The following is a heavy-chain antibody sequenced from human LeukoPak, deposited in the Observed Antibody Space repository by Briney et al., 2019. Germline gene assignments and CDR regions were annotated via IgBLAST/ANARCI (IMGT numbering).Heavy chain of an antibody. CDR3: ASSSGWYGPNWFDP. CDR1: GGSISTYY. CDR2: IYTSGNT. D-gene: IGHD6-19*01. Sequence: SETLSLTCTVSGGSISTYYWNWIRQPAGKGLEWIGRIYTSGNTNYNPSLESRVTMSVDTSKNQFSLKLSSVTAADTAVYYCASSSGWYGPNWFDPWGQGTLVTVSS. J-gene: IGHJ5*02. V-gene: IGHV4-4*07.